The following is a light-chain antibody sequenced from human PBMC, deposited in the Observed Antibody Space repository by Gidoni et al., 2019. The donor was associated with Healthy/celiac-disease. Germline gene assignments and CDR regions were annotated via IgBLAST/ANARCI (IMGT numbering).Light chain of an antibody. Sequence: EIVLTQSPATLSLSPGERATLSCRASQSVSSYLAWYQQKPGQAPRLPIYVASNRATGIPARFSGSGSGTDFTLTISSLEPEDFAVYYCQQRSNWPLTFGGGTKVEIK. V-gene: IGKV3-11*01. CDR1: QSVSSY. J-gene: IGKJ4*01. CDR3: QQRSNWPLT. CDR2: VAS.